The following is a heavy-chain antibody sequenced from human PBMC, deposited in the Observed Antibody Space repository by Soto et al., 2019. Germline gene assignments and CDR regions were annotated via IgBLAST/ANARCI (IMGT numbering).Heavy chain of an antibody. V-gene: IGHV3-23*01. J-gene: IGHJ4*02. CDR2: TSGNGANT. CDR1: GFTFINYA. Sequence: GGSLRLSCAASGFTFINYAMTWVCQAPGEGLEWVSTTSGNGANTHYADSVKGRFSISRDNSKNTLYIQVNSLRADDTAVYYCAKDYGSSRYLFDYWGQGALVTVSS. D-gene: IGHD6-19*01. CDR3: AKDYGSSRYLFDY.